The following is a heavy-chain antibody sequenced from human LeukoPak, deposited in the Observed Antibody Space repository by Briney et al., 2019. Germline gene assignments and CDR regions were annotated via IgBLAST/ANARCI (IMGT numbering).Heavy chain of an antibody. CDR2: IWYDGSNK. J-gene: IGHJ4*02. Sequence: QPGGSLRLSCAASGFTFSSYGMHWVRQAPGKGLEWVAVIWYDGSNKYYADSVKGRFTISRDNSKNTLYLQMNSLRAEDTAVYYCARDGGPAAAGRELDYWGQGTLVTVSS. CDR1: GFTFSSYG. D-gene: IGHD6-13*01. CDR3: ARDGGPAAAGRELDY. V-gene: IGHV3-33*08.